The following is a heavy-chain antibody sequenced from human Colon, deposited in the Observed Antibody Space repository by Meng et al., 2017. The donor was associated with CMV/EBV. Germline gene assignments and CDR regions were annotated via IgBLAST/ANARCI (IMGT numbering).Heavy chain of an antibody. CDR1: GYTFANSG. V-gene: IGHV1-18*01. D-gene: IGHD1-26*01. J-gene: IGHJ4*02. CDR3: ARAAVSWELPDY. CDR2: ISANNGNT. Sequence: SCKSSGYTFANSGISWVRLAPGQGLQWMGWISANNGNTKYEQKFQGRVTMTTDTPTRTVYMELRSLRSDDTAVYYCARAAVSWELPDYWGQGTLVTVSS.